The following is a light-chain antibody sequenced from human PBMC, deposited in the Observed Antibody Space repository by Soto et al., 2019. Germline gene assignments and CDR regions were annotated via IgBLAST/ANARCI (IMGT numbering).Light chain of an antibody. Sequence: EMTQSPSSLSASLGDRATITCRASQSISNRLAWYQQKPGKAPRLLIYDTSTMDTGVPSRFSGSGAGTEFPLIISILQPDDFANYCCQQYNRYWTFGQGTKVDIK. CDR1: QSISNR. J-gene: IGKJ1*01. CDR3: QQYNRYWT. CDR2: DTS. V-gene: IGKV1-5*01.